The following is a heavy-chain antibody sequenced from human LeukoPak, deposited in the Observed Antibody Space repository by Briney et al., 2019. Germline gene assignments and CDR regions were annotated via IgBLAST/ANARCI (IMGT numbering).Heavy chain of an antibody. V-gene: IGHV4-59*08. D-gene: IGHD2-15*01. CDR3: ARHPFATPFDY. CDR2: AYYSGHT. Sequence: SETLSLTCTVSGGSISDNYWSWIRQPPGKGLEWIGYAYYSGHTNYNSSLKSRVTMSLDTSKSQFSLRLNSVTAADTAVYFCARHPFATPFDYWGPGTLVTVSS. CDR1: GGSISDNY. J-gene: IGHJ4*02.